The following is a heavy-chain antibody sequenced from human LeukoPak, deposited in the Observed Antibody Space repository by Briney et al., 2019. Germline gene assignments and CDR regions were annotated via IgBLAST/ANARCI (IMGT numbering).Heavy chain of an antibody. V-gene: IGHV1-2*04. Sequence: GASVKVSCKASGYTFTGYYMHWVRQAPGQGLEWMGWINPNSGGTNYAQKFQGWVTMTRDTSISTAYMELSRLRSDDTAVYYCARGFYPIRRLAAWPLYYWGQGTLVTVSS. CDR1: GYTFTGYY. CDR2: INPNSGGT. J-gene: IGHJ4*02. CDR3: ARGFYPIRRLAAWPLYY. D-gene: IGHD3-16*02.